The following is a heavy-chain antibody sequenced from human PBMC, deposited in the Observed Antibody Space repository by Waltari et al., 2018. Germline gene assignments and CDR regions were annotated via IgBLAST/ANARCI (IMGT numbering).Heavy chain of an antibody. J-gene: IGHJ4*02. CDR3: ARGYSSVEDYFDY. CDR1: GGSFSGYY. CDR2: INHSGST. Sequence: QVQLQQWGAGLLKPSETLSLTCAVYGGSFSGYYWSWIRQPPGKGLEWIGEINHSGSTNSNPSLKSRVTISVDTSKNQFSLKLSSVTAADTAVYYCARGYSSVEDYFDYWGQGTLVTVSS. D-gene: IGHD6-19*01. V-gene: IGHV4-34*01.